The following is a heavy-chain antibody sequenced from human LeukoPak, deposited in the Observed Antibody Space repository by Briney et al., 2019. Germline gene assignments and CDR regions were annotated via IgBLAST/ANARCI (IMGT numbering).Heavy chain of an antibody. Sequence: SVKVSCKASGFTFTSSAMQWVRQARGQRLEWIGWIVVGSGNTNYAQKFQERVTITRDMSTSTAYMELSSLRSEDTAVYYCAASRIAAESEFDPWGQGTLVTVSS. CDR2: IVVGSGNT. CDR1: GFTFTSSA. J-gene: IGHJ5*02. CDR3: AASRIAAESEFDP. D-gene: IGHD6-13*01. V-gene: IGHV1-58*02.